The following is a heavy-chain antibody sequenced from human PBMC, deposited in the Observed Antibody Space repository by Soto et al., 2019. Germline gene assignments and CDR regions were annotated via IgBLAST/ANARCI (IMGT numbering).Heavy chain of an antibody. Sequence: GGSLRLSCAASGFTFSDYYMSWIRQAPGKGLEWVSYISSSSSYTNYADSVKGRLTISRDNAKNSLYLQMNSLRAEDTAVYYCARVRYCSGGSCYPPDYWGQGTLVTVSS. J-gene: IGHJ4*02. V-gene: IGHV3-11*06. CDR1: GFTFSDYY. CDR3: ARVRYCSGGSCYPPDY. D-gene: IGHD2-15*01. CDR2: ISSSSSYT.